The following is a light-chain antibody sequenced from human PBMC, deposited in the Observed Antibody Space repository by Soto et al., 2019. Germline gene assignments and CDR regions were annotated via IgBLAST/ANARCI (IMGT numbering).Light chain of an antibody. Sequence: AIRMTQSPSSLSASTGDRVTITCRASQGISSYLAWYQQKPGKAPKLLIYAASTLQSGVPSRFSGSGSGTDFTHTISCLQSEDFATYYCQQYYSYPTFGPGTKVDIK. V-gene: IGKV1-8*01. CDR3: QQYYSYPT. J-gene: IGKJ3*01. CDR1: QGISSY. CDR2: AAS.